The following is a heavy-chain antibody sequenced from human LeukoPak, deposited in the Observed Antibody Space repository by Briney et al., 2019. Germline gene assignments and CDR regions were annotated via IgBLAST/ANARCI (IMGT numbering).Heavy chain of an antibody. CDR1: GFTFSSYS. D-gene: IGHD1-26*01. J-gene: IGHJ4*02. CDR3: ARDGDGVVGATAAMDY. Sequence: GGSLRLSCAASGFTFSSYSMNWVRQAPGQGLEWVSSISSSSSYIYYADSVKGRFTISRDNAKNSLYLQMNSLRAEDTAVYYCARDGDGVVGATAAMDYWGQGTLVTVSS. V-gene: IGHV3-21*01. CDR2: ISSSSSYI.